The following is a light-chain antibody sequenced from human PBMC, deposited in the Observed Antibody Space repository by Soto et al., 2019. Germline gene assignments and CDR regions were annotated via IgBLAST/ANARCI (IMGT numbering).Light chain of an antibody. CDR3: SSYTTINTVVL. CDR1: TSDIGAYNY. Sequence: QSALTQPASVSGSPGQSITFSCTGTTSDIGAYNYVSWYQHHPGKAPKLLIYDVTARPSGVSDRFSCSKSGTTASLTISGLQAEDEADYFCSSYTTINTVVLFGGGTKLTVL. J-gene: IGLJ3*02. V-gene: IGLV2-14*03. CDR2: DVT.